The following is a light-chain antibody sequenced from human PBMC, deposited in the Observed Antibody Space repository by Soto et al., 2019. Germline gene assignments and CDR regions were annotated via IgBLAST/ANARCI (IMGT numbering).Light chain of an antibody. CDR3: QQRSTWPLT. Sequence: EIVLTQSPATLSLSPGERATLSCRASQSVSSYLAWYQQKPGQAPRLLIYDASNRATGIPARFSGSGSGTDFTLTIRSLEPEDFVVYYCQQRSTWPLTFGGGTKVEIK. CDR2: DAS. V-gene: IGKV3-11*01. CDR1: QSVSSY. J-gene: IGKJ4*01.